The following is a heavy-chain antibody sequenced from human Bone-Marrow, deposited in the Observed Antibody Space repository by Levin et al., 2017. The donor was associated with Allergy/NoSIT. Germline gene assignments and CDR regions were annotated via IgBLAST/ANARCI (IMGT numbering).Heavy chain of an antibody. V-gene: IGHV4-39*07. D-gene: IGHD3-3*01. Sequence: SETLSLTCTVSGGPISTNNYYWGWIRQTPGKGLEWIGSMHYSGSIYHNPSLKSRLTISVDTSKNQFSLKLTSVTAADTAVYYCVRGLRRVTIFGVVIAPGAFDIWGQGTMVIVSS. CDR3: VRGLRRVTIFGVVIAPGAFDI. J-gene: IGHJ3*02. CDR1: GGPISTNNYY. CDR2: MHYSGSI.